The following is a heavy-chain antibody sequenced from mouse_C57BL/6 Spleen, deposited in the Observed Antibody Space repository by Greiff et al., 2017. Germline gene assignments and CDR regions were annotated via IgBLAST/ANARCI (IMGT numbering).Heavy chain of an antibody. CDR1: GFTFSDYG. D-gene: IGHD4-1*01. V-gene: IGHV5-17*01. Sequence: EVKVEESGGGLVKPGGSLKLSCAASGFTFSDYGMHWVRQAPEKGLEWVAYISSGSSTIYYADTVKGRFTISRDNAKNTLFLQMTSLRSEDTAMYYCAREQTGGFAYWGQGTLVTVSA. CDR2: ISSGSSTI. CDR3: AREQTGGFAY. J-gene: IGHJ3*01.